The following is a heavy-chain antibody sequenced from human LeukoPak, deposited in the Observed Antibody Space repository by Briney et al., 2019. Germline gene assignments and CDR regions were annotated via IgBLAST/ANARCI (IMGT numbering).Heavy chain of an antibody. Sequence: KHGESLKISCKGSGYSFTSYWIGWVRQMPGKGLEWMGIIYPGDSDTRYSPSFQGQVTISADKSISTAYLQWSSLKASDTAMYYCARPRWLAPEAMYFDYWGQGTLVTVSS. CDR1: GYSFTSYW. CDR3: ARPRWLAPEAMYFDY. CDR2: IYPGDSDT. J-gene: IGHJ4*02. V-gene: IGHV5-51*01. D-gene: IGHD6-19*01.